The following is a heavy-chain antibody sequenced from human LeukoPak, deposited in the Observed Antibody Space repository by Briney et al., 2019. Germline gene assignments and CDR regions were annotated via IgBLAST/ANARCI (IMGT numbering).Heavy chain of an antibody. CDR2: IISSSSYI. CDR3: ARDIRYCSSTSCPRSYYFDY. V-gene: IGHV3-21*01. CDR1: GFTFSSYS. J-gene: IGHJ4*02. D-gene: IGHD2-2*01. Sequence: PGGSLGLSCAASGFTFSSYSMNWVRQAPGKGLEWVSSIISSSSYIYYADSVKGRFTISRDNAKNSLYLQMNSLRAEDTAVYYCARDIRYCSSTSCPRSYYFDYWSQGTLVTVSS.